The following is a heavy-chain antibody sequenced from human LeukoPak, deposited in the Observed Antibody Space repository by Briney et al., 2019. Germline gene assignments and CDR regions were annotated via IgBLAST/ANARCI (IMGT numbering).Heavy chain of an antibody. Sequence: PSETLSLTCTVSGGSISSYYWSWIRQPPGKGLEWIGYIYYSGSTNYNPSLKSRVTISVDTSKNQFSLKLSSVTAADTAVYYCARESVSNGDYASHLGMDVWGQGTTVTVSS. D-gene: IGHD4-17*01. CDR3: ARESVSNGDYASHLGMDV. CDR1: GGSISSYY. V-gene: IGHV4-59*01. CDR2: IYYSGST. J-gene: IGHJ6*02.